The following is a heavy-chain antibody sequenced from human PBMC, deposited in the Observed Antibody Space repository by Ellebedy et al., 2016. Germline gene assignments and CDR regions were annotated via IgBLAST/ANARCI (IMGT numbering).Heavy chain of an antibody. CDR2: ISSSSSTI. D-gene: IGHD6-19*01. V-gene: IGHV3-48*01. J-gene: IGHJ4*02. CDR1: GFTFSSYS. CDR3: ARVKAYSSGWPFDY. Sequence: GGSLRPSCAASGFTFSSYSMNWVRQAPGKGLEWVSYISSSSSTIYYADSVKGRFTISRDNAKNSLYLQMNSLRAEDTAVYYCARVKAYSSGWPFDYWGQGTLVTVSS.